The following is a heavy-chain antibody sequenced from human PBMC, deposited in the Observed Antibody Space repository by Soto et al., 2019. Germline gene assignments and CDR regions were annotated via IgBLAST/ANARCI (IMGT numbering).Heavy chain of an antibody. CDR3: ARSITAMVSRGYYGMDV. D-gene: IGHD5-18*01. V-gene: IGHV1-69*06. Sequence: SVKVSFKASGGTFSSYAISWVRQAPGQGLEWMGGIIPIFGTANYAQKFQGRVTITADKSTSTAYMELSSLRSEDTAVYYCARSITAMVSRGYYGMDVWGQGTTVTVSS. J-gene: IGHJ6*02. CDR2: IIPIFGTA. CDR1: GGTFSSYA.